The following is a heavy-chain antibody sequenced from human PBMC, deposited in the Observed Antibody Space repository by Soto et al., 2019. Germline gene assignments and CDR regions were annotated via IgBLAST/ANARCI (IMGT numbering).Heavy chain of an antibody. J-gene: IGHJ3*02. V-gene: IGHV1-18*01. CDR1: GYTFTSYG. Sequence: QVQLVQSGAEVKKPGASVKVSCKASGYTFTSYGISWVRQAPGQGLEWMGWISAYNGNTNYEQKLQGRVTMSTDTATSTAYVELRSLRSDDTAVYFCARDRAYCSGGSFYSYRFAAFDIWGQGTMVTVSS. D-gene: IGHD2-15*01. CDR2: ISAYNGNT. CDR3: ARDRAYCSGGSFYSYRFAAFDI.